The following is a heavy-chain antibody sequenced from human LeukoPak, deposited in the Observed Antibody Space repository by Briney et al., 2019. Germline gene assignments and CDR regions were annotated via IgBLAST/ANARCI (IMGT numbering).Heavy chain of an antibody. Sequence: ASVKVSCKASGYTFTGYYMHWVRQAPGQGLEWMGWINPNSGGTNYAQKFQGRVTMTRDTSIRTAYMELSRLRSDDTAVYYCARELPRSVATTLHSNDYWGQGTLVTVSS. D-gene: IGHD5-12*01. CDR3: ARELPRSVATTLHSNDY. J-gene: IGHJ4*02. CDR1: GYTFTGYY. V-gene: IGHV1-2*02. CDR2: INPNSGGT.